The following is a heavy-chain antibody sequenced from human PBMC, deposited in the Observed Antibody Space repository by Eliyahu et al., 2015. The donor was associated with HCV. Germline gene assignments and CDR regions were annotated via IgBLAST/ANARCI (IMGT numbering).Heavy chain of an antibody. CDR1: GGSISSYY. Sequence: QVQLQESGPGLVKPSETLSLTCTVSGGSISSYYWSWIRQPPGKGLEWIWGISITGGSTNNTPLKSRVTISVDTSKNQFSLKLSSVTAADTAVYYCARGLRSGFYYYYYMDVWGKGTTVTVSS. CDR3: ARGLRSGFYYYYYMDV. D-gene: IGHD3-10*01. V-gene: IGHV4-59*01. CDR2: ISITGGS. J-gene: IGHJ6*03.